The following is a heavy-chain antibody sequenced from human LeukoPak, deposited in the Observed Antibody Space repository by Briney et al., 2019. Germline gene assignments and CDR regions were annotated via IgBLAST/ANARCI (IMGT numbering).Heavy chain of an antibody. J-gene: IGHJ5*02. CDR1: GYTVTSYG. V-gene: IGHV1-18*01. CDR2: ISAYNGNT. CDR3: ARVFAGGIQLWLPNWFDP. Sequence: GASVTVSCKASGYTVTSYGISWVRQAPGQGLEWMGWISAYNGNTNYAQKLQGRVTMTTDTSTSTAYMELRSLRSDNTAVYYCARVFAGGIQLWLPNWFDPWGQGTLVTVSS. D-gene: IGHD5-18*01.